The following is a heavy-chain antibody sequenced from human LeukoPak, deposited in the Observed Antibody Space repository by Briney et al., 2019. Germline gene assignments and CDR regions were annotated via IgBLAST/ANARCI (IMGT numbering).Heavy chain of an antibody. CDR3: ARVPSTMVRGSYYFDY. Sequence: SETLSLTCTVSGGSISSYYWSWIRQPPGKGLEWIGYIYYSGSTNYNPSLKSRVTISVDTSKNQFSLKLSSVTAADTAVYYCARVPSTMVRGSYYFDYWGQGTLVTVSS. D-gene: IGHD3-10*01. V-gene: IGHV4-59*01. J-gene: IGHJ4*02. CDR1: GGSISSYY. CDR2: IYYSGST.